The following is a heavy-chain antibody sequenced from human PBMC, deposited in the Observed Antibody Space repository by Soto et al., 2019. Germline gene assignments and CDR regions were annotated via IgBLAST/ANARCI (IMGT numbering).Heavy chain of an antibody. CDR3: ARCSLVVVPAPGFDP. CDR1: GGSISSGGYY. D-gene: IGHD2-2*01. Sequence: LSLTCTVSGGSISSGGYYWSWIRQHPGKGLEWIGYIYYSGTTYYNPSLKSRVTISVDTSKNQFSLKLSSVSAADTALYYCARCSLVVVPAPGFDPWGRGTLVTVSS. CDR2: IYYSGTT. V-gene: IGHV4-31*03. J-gene: IGHJ5*02.